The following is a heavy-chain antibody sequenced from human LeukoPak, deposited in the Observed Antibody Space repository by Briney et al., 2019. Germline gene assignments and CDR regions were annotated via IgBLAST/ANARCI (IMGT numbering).Heavy chain of an antibody. J-gene: IGHJ3*02. CDR2: ISSSSSYI. D-gene: IGHD3-22*01. V-gene: IGHV3-21*01. CDR3: ARGRSSMIVVDAFDI. CDR1: GFTFSSYS. Sequence: GGSLRLSCAASGFTFSSYSMNWVRQAPGKGLEWVSSISSSSSYIYYADSVNGRFTISRDNAKNSLYLQMNSLRAEDTAVYYCARGRSSMIVVDAFDIWGQGTMVTVSS.